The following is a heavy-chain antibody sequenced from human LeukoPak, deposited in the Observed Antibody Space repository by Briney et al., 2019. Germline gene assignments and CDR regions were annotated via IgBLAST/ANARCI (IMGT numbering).Heavy chain of an antibody. J-gene: IGHJ4*02. V-gene: IGHV3-7*01. CDR1: EFPFNGYW. Sequence: HSGGSLRLSCAASEFPFNGYWMSWVRQAPGKGLECVANINQDGSEKYYVDSVRGRFTISRDNAKNSLYLQMNSLRAEDTAVYYCARLGRWTQLWSYGIWGRGTLVTVSS. CDR2: INQDGSEK. D-gene: IGHD5-18*01. CDR3: ARLGRWTQLWSYGI.